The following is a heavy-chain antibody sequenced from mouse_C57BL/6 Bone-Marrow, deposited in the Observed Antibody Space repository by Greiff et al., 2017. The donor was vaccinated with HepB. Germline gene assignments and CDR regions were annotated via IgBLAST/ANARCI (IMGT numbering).Heavy chain of an antibody. CDR2: INPNNVGT. D-gene: IGHD1-1*01. J-gene: IGHJ3*01. CDR3: ARIGYYGSSPFAY. V-gene: IGHV1-26*01. Sequence: EVQLQQSGPELVKPGASVKISCKASGYTFTDYYMNWVKQSHGKSLEWIGDINPNNVGTSYNQKFKGKATLTVDKSSSTAYMELRSLTSEDSAVYYCARIGYYGSSPFAYWGQGTLVTVSA. CDR1: GYTFTDYY.